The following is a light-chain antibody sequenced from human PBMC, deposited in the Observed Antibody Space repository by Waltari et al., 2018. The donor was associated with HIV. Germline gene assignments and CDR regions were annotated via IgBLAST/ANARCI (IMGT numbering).Light chain of an antibody. CDR2: AAS. CDR3: QQYRAYPLT. V-gene: IGKV1-16*02. J-gene: IGKJ4*01. CDR1: QDVSNY. Sequence: DLQLTQPPSALSASVGDRVTITCRASQDVSNYLAWFQQKPGEPPKSLIYAASSLQSGVQSKFSGSGSGTHFALTISSLQPEDFATYYCQQYRAYPLTFGGGTNVE.